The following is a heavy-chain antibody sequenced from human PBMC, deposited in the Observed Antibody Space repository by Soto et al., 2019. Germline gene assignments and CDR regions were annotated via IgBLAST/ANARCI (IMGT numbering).Heavy chain of an antibody. CDR1: GLTVSTNY. V-gene: IGHV3-66*01. CDR2: IYSGGST. D-gene: IGHD2-15*01. J-gene: IGHJ4*02. CDR3: ASGRFCSGGSCYSIGVY. Sequence: PGGSLRFSCAASGLTVSTNYMNWVRQAPGKGLEWVSVIYSGGSTSYADSVKGRFTISRDNSQNTLCLQMNSLRAEDTAVYYCASGRFCSGGSCYSIGVYWGQGTLVTVSS.